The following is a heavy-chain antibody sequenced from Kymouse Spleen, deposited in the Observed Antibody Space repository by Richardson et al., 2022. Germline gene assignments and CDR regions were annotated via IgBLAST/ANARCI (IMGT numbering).Heavy chain of an antibody. J-gene: IGHJ6*02. V-gene: IGHV1-3*01. CDR3: ARDRTGTTYGMDV. D-gene: IGHD1-7*01. CDR2: INAGNGNT. Sequence: QVQLVQSGAEVKKPGASVKVSCKASGYTFTSYAMHWVRQAPGQRLEWMGWINAGNGNTKYSQKFQGRVTITRDTSASTAYMELSSLRSEDTAVYYCARDRTGTTYGMDVWGQGTTVTVSS. CDR1: GYTFTSYA.